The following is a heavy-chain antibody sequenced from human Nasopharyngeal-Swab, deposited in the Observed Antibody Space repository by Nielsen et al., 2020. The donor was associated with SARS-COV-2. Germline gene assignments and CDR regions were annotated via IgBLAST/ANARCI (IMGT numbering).Heavy chain of an antibody. CDR1: GFTFDSYA. D-gene: IGHD6-13*01. CDR2: ITGNGDTT. V-gene: IGHV3-23*01. CDR3: ARPLSRDSTWTTEANWFDP. J-gene: IGHJ5*02. Sequence: GGSLRLSCAASGFTFDSYAMSWARQAPGKGLEWVSTITGNGDTTYYADSVKGRFTISRDNSENTVYLQMNSLRAEDTALYHCARPLSRDSTWTTEANWFDPWGQGTLVTVSS.